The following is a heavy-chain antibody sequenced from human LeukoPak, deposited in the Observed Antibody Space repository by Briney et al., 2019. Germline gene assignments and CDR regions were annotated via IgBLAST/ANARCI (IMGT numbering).Heavy chain of an antibody. CDR2: INPNSGGT. J-gene: IGHJ4*02. CDR1: GYTFTGYY. V-gene: IGHV1-2*06. Sequence: ASVKVSCKASGYTFTGYYMHWVRQAPGQGLEWMGRINPNSGGTNYAQKFQGRVTMTRDTSISTAYMELSRLRSDDTAVYYCARVRSVAGPANFDYWGQGTLVTVSS. D-gene: IGHD6-19*01. CDR3: ARVRSVAGPANFDY.